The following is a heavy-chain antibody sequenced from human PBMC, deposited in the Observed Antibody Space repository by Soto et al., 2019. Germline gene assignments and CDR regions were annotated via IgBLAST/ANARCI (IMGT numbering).Heavy chain of an antibody. CDR3: ARLGYGSRQDFDY. V-gene: IGHV5-51*01. CDR1: GYSFTIYW. CDR2: IYPGDSDT. Sequence: GESLKISCKGSGYSFTIYWIAWVRQMPGKGLELMGIIYPGDSDTRYSPSFQGQVTISADKSINTAYLQWSSLEAPDTAMYYCARLGYGSRQDFDYWRQGTLVTVSS. J-gene: IGHJ4*02. D-gene: IGHD2-15*01.